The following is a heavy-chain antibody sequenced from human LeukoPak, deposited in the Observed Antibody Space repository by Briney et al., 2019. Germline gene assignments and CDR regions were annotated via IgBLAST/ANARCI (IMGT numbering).Heavy chain of an antibody. Sequence: GGSLRLSCAASRFTLWSYAMSWVRPAPRKGLGGVSAISGSGGSTYYADSVKGRFTISRDNSKNTLYLQMNSLRAEDTAVYYCAKYTVAGNFDYWGQGTLVTVSS. CDR3: AKYTVAGNFDY. CDR2: ISGSGGST. D-gene: IGHD6-19*01. V-gene: IGHV3-23*01. CDR1: RFTLWSYA. J-gene: IGHJ4*02.